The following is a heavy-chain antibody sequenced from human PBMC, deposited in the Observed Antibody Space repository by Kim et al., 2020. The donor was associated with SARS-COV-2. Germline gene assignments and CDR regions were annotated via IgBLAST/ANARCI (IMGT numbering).Heavy chain of an antibody. V-gene: IGHV4-39*01. Sequence: SETLSLTCTVSGGSISRSNYHWGWIRQPPGKGLEWIGSVYYSGSTFYNPSLKSRVTISVDTSENQLSLKLTSVTAADTAVYYCARLEMDGIGGRGWFDAWGKGTLVTVSS. CDR2: VYYSGST. D-gene: IGHD1-26*01. CDR3: ARLEMDGIGGRGWFDA. CDR1: GGSISRSNYH. J-gene: IGHJ5*02.